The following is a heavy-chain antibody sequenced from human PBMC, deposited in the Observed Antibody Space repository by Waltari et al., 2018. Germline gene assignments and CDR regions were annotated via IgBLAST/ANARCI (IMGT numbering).Heavy chain of an antibody. CDR1: CGSFSGSS. Sequence: QVQLEQWGAGLLKPSETLSLTCAVYCGSFSGSSWSWVRQSPGTGLEWLGQIKHSGRRNYNPSLESRVTISADTSKNQFSLNLRSVTAADTAIYYCARRPGIAPAGTKGYFDNWGQGILVTVSS. CDR3: ARRPGIAPAGTKGYFDN. D-gene: IGHD6-13*01. J-gene: IGHJ4*02. CDR2: IKHSGRR. V-gene: IGHV4-34*02.